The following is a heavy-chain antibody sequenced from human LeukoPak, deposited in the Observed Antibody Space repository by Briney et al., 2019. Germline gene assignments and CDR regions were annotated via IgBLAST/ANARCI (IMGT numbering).Heavy chain of an antibody. D-gene: IGHD4/OR15-4a*01. J-gene: IGHJ4*02. V-gene: IGHV3-23*01. Sequence: PGGSLRLSCTASGFTFSSHAMTWVRQAPGKGLEWGSSITGSGGSTFYAASVKGRFTISRDNSKNTLYLQMNSLRAEDTAVYYCATDQGASPFDYWSQGTLVTVSS. CDR3: ATDQGASPFDY. CDR2: ITGSGGST. CDR1: GFTFSSHA.